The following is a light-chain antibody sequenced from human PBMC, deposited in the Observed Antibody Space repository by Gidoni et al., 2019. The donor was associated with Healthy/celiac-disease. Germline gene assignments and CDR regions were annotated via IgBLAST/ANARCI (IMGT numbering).Light chain of an antibody. CDR1: QSISTY. CDR2: AAS. V-gene: IGKV1-39*01. Sequence: DIQLTHSPSSLSAAVGDRVTINCRASQSISTYLNWYQQKPGKAPKLLIYAASSLQSGVPSRFSGSGSGTDFTLTISSLQPEDFATYYCQQSYSTMYTFGQGTKLEIK. J-gene: IGKJ2*01. CDR3: QQSYSTMYT.